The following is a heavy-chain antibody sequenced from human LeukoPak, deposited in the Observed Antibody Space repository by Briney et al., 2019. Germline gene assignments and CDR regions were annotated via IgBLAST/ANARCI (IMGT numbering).Heavy chain of an antibody. V-gene: IGHV3-21*04. Sequence: PGGSLRLSCAASGFTFSSYSMNWVRQAPGKGLEWVSSISSSSSYIYYADSVKGRFTISRDNSKNTLYLQMNSLRAEDTAVYYCAKRGSVAVAGTRCFDLWGQGTLVTVSS. CDR2: ISSSSSYI. CDR1: GFTFSSYS. J-gene: IGHJ1*01. CDR3: AKRGSVAVAGTRCFDL. D-gene: IGHD6-19*01.